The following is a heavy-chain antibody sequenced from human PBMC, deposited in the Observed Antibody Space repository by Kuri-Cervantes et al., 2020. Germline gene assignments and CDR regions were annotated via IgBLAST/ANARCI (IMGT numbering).Heavy chain of an antibody. V-gene: IGHV3-33*01. CDR1: GFTFSSYG. CDR2: IWYDGSNK. CDR3: ASIGSGRPINY. D-gene: IGHD3-10*01. Sequence: GESLKISCAASGFTFSSYGMHWVRQAPGKGLEWVAVIWYDGSNKYYADSVKGRFTISRDNSKNTLYLQMNTLRAEDTAVYYCASIGSGRPINYWGQGTLVTVSS. J-gene: IGHJ4*02.